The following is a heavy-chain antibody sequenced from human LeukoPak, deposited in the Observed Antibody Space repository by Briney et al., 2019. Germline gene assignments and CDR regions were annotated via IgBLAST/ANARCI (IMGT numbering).Heavy chain of an antibody. V-gene: IGHV3-48*01. CDR2: ISSSSTI. J-gene: IGHJ4*02. Sequence: PGGSLRLSCAASGFTFSSYWMSWVRQAPGKGLEWVSYISSSSTIYYADSVKGRFTIARDNSKNTLYLQMDSLRAEDTAVYYCAEDGEDYCTSTSCQSQYYFDYWGQGTLVTVSS. CDR3: AEDGEDYCTSTSCQSQYYFDY. CDR1: GFTFSSYW. D-gene: IGHD2-2*01.